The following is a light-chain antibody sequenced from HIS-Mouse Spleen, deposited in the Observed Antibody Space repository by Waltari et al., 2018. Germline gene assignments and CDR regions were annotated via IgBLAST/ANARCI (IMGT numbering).Light chain of an antibody. CDR2: AAS. Sequence: IQMTPSPAFLSASVGERVTVTCRESQSISSYLNCYQQKPGKAPKPLIYAASSLQSGVPSRFSGSGSGTDFTLTISSLQPEDFATYYCQQSYSTPMYTFGQGTKLEIK. V-gene: IGKV1-39*01. J-gene: IGKJ2*01. CDR1: QSISSY. CDR3: QQSYSTPMYT.